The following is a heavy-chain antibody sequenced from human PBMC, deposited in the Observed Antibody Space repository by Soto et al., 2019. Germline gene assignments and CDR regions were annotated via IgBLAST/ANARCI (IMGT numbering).Heavy chain of an antibody. J-gene: IGHJ5*02. CDR3: ARVKRYCSSTSCTDGFGP. CDR2: ISAYNGNT. V-gene: IGHV1-18*01. D-gene: IGHD2-2*01. CDR1: GYTFTIYC. Sequence: ASVKVSCKASGYTFTIYCISWVRQAPGQGLEWMGWISAYNGNTNYAQKLQGRVTMTTDTSTSTAYMELRSLRSDDTAVYYCARVKRYCSSTSCTDGFGPWGQGSLVNVSS.